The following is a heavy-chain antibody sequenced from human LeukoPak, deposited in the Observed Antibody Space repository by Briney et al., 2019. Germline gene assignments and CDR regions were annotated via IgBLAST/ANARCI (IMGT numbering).Heavy chain of an antibody. CDR3: AREVGSSSGFDY. V-gene: IGHV3-21*01. J-gene: IGHJ4*02. CDR1: GFTFSSYT. Sequence: GGSLRLSCAASGFTFSSYTMNWVRQAPGKGLEWVSSIGSSSGYIYYADSVKGRFTISRDNARNSLYLQMNSLRAADTAVYYCAREVGSSSGFDYWGQGTLVTVSS. CDR2: IGSSSGYI. D-gene: IGHD6-6*01.